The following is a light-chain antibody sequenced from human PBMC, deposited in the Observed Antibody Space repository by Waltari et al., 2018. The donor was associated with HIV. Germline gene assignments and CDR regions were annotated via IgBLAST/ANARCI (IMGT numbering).Light chain of an antibody. V-gene: IGLV3-1*01. CDR1: KLGDKY. Sequence: SYDLTPPPSVSVSPGQTASITCSGDKLGDKYASWYQQKAGQSPVLVIFQDRQRPSGTPDRFSGSNAGNTATLTISGTQAMDEADYYCQAWDSNTAHVLFGGGTKVTVL. CDR2: QDR. CDR3: QAWDSNTAHVL. J-gene: IGLJ2*01.